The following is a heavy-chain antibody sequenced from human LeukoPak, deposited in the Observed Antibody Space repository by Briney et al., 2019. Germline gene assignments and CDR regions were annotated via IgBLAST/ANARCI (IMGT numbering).Heavy chain of an antibody. J-gene: IGHJ4*02. CDR1: GYIFSNSG. CDR2: IWYDGSQK. Sequence: GRSLRLSCAASGYIFSNSGMHWVRQAPGKGLGWVAVIWYDGSQKYYADSVKGRFTISRDNSKNTLYLQMNSLRAEDTAIYYCAKDPVPGSYYDSSGSYFDYWGQGTLVTVSS. V-gene: IGHV3-33*06. CDR3: AKDPVPGSYYDSSGSYFDY. D-gene: IGHD3-22*01.